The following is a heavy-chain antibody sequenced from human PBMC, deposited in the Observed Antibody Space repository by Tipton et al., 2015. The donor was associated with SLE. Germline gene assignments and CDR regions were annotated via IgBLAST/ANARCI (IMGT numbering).Heavy chain of an antibody. J-gene: IGHJ4*02. CDR3: ARGSLTGGAYCGGDCYRYFDY. D-gene: IGHD2-21*01. CDR2: IIPIFGTA. Sequence: QSGAEVKKPGSSVKVSYKASGGTFSSYAISWVRQAPGQGLEWMGGIIPIFGTANYAQKFQGRVTITTDESTSTAYMELSSLRSEDPAVYYCARGSLTGGAYCGGDCYRYFDYWGQGTLVTVSS. V-gene: IGHV1-69*05. CDR1: GGTFSSYA.